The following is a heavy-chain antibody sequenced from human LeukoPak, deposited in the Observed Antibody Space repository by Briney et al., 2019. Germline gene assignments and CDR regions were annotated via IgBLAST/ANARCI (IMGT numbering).Heavy chain of an antibody. Sequence: SETLSLTCTVSGGSIISSSYYWGWIRQPPGKGLEWIGSIYYSGSTYYNPSLKSRVTISVDTSKNQFSLKLSSVTAADTAVYYCTRAASSGPLFTYHMDVWGKGTTVTVSS. CDR3: TRAASSGPLFTYHMDV. CDR1: GGSIISSSYY. J-gene: IGHJ6*03. CDR2: IYYSGST. D-gene: IGHD3-22*01. V-gene: IGHV4-39*07.